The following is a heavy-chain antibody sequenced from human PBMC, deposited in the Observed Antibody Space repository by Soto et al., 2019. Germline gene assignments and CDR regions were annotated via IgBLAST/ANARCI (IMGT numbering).Heavy chain of an antibody. CDR1: GFTFSDYY. J-gene: IGHJ3*02. Sequence: GGSLRLSCAASGFTFSDYYMSWIRQAPGKGLEWVSYISSSGSTIYYADSVKGRFTISRDNTKNSLYLQMNSLRDENTAVYYCAREVHGYNFFDFDIWGQGTMVTVSS. CDR2: ISSSGSTI. CDR3: AREVHGYNFFDFDI. D-gene: IGHD3-3*01. V-gene: IGHV3-11*01.